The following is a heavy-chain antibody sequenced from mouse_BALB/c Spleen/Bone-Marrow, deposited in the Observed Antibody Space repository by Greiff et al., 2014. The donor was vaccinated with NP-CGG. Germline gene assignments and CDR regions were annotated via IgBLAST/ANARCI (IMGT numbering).Heavy chain of an antibody. CDR3: ARELGLRLAY. CDR2: ILPGSGST. Sequence: VHLVESGAELMKPGASVKISCKTSGYTFSSYWIEWVKQRPEHGLEWIGEILPGSGSTNSNEKFKGKATFTADTSSNTAYMQLSSLTSEDSAVYYCARELGLRLAYWGQGTLVTVSA. J-gene: IGHJ3*01. V-gene: IGHV1-9*01. D-gene: IGHD3-1*01. CDR1: GYTFSSYW.